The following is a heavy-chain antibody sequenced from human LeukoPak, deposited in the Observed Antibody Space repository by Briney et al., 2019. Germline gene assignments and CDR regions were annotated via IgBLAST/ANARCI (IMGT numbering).Heavy chain of an antibody. D-gene: IGHD1-14*01. CDR2: ISYDGSNK. V-gene: IGHV3-30*03. J-gene: IGHJ4*02. Sequence: PGGSLRLSCAASGFTFSSYGMHWVRQAPGKGLEWVAVISYDGSNKYYAGSVKGRFTISRDNSKNTLYLQMNSLRAEDTAVYYCAPNLLDYWGQGTLVTVSS. CDR3: APNLLDY. CDR1: GFTFSSYG.